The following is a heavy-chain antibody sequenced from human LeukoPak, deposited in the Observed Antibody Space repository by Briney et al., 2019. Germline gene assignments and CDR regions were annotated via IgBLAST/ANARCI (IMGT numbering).Heavy chain of an antibody. CDR1: GFTFSSYA. J-gene: IGHJ4*02. CDR2: ISGSGGST. V-gene: IGHV3-23*01. D-gene: IGHD3-3*01. Sequence: GGSLRLSCAASGFTFSSYAMSWVRQAPGKGLEWVSAISGSGGSTYYADSVKGGFTISRDNSKNTVYLQMNSLRAEDTAVYYCAKNSYYDFWSGYYTYYFDYWGQGTLVTVSS. CDR3: AKNSYYDFWSGYYTYYFDY.